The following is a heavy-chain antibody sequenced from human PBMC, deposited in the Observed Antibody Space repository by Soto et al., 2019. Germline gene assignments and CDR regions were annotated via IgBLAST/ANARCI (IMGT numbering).Heavy chain of an antibody. J-gene: IGHJ4*02. V-gene: IGHV3-48*03. CDR2: INSGGSLI. CDR1: GFRFNEYE. D-gene: IGHD3-10*01. Sequence: EVQLVESGGGLVQPGGSLRLSCVGSGFRFNEYEINWVRQAPGKGLVWISYINSGGSLIYYAASVKGRSTISRDNYKDSVYLQMNSLRADDTALYYCARETSYGQSATIVGEFWGQGTLVTVSS. CDR3: ARETSYGQSATIVGEF.